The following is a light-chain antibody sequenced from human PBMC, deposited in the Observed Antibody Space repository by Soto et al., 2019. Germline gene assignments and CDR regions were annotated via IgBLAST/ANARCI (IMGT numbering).Light chain of an antibody. CDR3: SSYAGSNNLL. V-gene: IGLV2-8*01. CDR2: EVS. J-gene: IGLJ2*01. Sequence: QSALTQPPSTSGSPGQSVTISCTGTFSDVGGYDYVSWYQQHPGKAPKLLIYEVSKRPSGVPDRFSGSKSGNTASLTVSGLQAEDEADYHRSSYAGSNNLLFGGGTKVTVL. CDR1: FSDVGGYDY.